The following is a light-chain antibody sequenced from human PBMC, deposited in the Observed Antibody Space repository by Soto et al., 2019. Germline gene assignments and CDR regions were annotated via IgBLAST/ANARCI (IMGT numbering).Light chain of an antibody. CDR2: FYSDSDK. J-gene: IGLJ1*01. CDR3: MIWPSNASNYV. Sequence: QPVLTQPPSSSASPGESARLTCTLPSDINVGSYNIYWYQQKPGSPPRYLLYFYSDSDKGQGSGVPSRFSGSKDASANTGILLISGLQSEDEADYYRMIWPSNASNYVFGTGTKVTVL. CDR1: SDINVGSYN. V-gene: IGLV5-37*01.